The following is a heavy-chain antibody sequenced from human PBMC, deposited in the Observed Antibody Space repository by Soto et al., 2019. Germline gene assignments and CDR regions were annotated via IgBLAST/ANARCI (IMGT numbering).Heavy chain of an antibody. CDR1: GFTFSSYA. CDR3: ARAVEPESSGPKLYYYYGMDV. D-gene: IGHD3-22*01. Sequence: GGSLRLSCAASGFTFSSYAMHWVRQAPGKGLEWVAVISYDGSNKYYADSVKGRFTISRDNSKNTLYLQMNSLRAEDTAVYYCARAVEPESSGPKLYYYYGMDVWGQGTTVTVSS. V-gene: IGHV3-30-3*01. J-gene: IGHJ6*02. CDR2: ISYDGSNK.